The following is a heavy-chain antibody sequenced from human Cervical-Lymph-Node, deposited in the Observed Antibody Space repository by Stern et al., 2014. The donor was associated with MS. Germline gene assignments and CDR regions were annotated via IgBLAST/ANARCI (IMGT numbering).Heavy chain of an antibody. D-gene: IGHD5-18*01. CDR2: INPSGGST. J-gene: IGHJ4*02. V-gene: IGHV1-46*01. CDR1: GYTFTSYY. CDR3: AREHSAMGFGY. Sequence: QVQLVQSGAEVKKPWASVKVSCKASGYTFTSYYIHWVRQAPGQGLEWMGIINPSGGSTSHAQKFQGRVTLIRDTSTSTVYMELNSLRSEDTAVYYCAREHSAMGFGYWGQGTLVTVSS.